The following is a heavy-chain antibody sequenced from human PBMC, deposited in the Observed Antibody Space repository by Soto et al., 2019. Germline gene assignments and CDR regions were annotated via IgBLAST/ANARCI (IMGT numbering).Heavy chain of an antibody. CDR2: INHSGST. V-gene: IGHV4-38-2*01. CDR3: ARAAYVWGSYRPYYFDY. Sequence: SETLSLTCGVSGYFISSGYYWGWIRQPPGKGLEWIGEINHSGSTNYNPSLKSRVTISVDTSKNQFSLKLSSVTAADTAVYYCARAAYVWGSYRPYYFDYWGQGTLVTVSS. J-gene: IGHJ4*02. D-gene: IGHD3-16*02. CDR1: GYFISSGYY.